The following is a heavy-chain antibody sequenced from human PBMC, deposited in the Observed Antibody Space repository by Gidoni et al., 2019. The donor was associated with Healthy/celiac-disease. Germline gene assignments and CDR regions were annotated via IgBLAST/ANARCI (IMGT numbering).Heavy chain of an antibody. CDR3: ARHPGPRGGVTFDY. D-gene: IGHD3-16*01. CDR1: GGSISSSSYY. CDR2: IYYSGST. Sequence: QLQLQESGPGLVKPSETLSLTCTVSGGSISSSSYYWGWIRQPPGKGLEWIGSIYYSGSTYYNPSLKSRVTISVDTSKNQFSLKLSSVTAADTAVYYCARHPGPRGGVTFDYWGQGTLVTVSS. J-gene: IGHJ4*02. V-gene: IGHV4-39*01.